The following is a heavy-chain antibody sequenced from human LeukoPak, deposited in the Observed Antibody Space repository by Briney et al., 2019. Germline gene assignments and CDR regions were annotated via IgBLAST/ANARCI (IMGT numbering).Heavy chain of an antibody. J-gene: IGHJ4*02. D-gene: IGHD4-23*01. V-gene: IGHV3-23*01. CDR1: GFTFSNYA. CDR3: AKTSGGNY. Sequence: GGSLRLSCAASGFTFSNYAMNWVRRAPGKGLEWVSAISGSGGSTYYADSVKGRFTISRDNSKNTLYLQMNNLRAEDTAVYYCAKTSGGNYWGRGTLVTVSS. CDR2: ISGSGGST.